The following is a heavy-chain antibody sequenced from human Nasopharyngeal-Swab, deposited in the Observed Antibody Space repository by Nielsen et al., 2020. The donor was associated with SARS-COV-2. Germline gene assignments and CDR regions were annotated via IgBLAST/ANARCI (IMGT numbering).Heavy chain of an antibody. J-gene: IGHJ6*02. CDR3: ARGYCSGGSCYSDYYYGMDV. CDR2: IYTSGST. V-gene: IGHV4-61*02. D-gene: IGHD2-15*01. Sequence: RQAPGKGLKWIGRIYTSGSTNYNPSLKSRVTISVDTSKNQFSLKLSSVTAADTAVYYCARGYCSGGSCYSDYYYGMDVWGQGTTVTVSS.